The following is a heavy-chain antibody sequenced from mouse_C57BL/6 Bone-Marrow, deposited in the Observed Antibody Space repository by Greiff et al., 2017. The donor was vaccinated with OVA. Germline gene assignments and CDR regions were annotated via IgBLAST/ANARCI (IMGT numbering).Heavy chain of an antibody. CDR3: IYGYDGAWFAY. CDR1: GFNIKDYY. D-gene: IGHD2-2*01. J-gene: IGHJ3*01. CDR2: IDPEDGDT. V-gene: IGHV14-1*01. Sequence: EVKLVESGAELVRPGASVKLSCTASGFNIKDYYMHWVKQRPEQGLEWIGRIDPEDGDTEYAPKFQGKATMTADTSSNTAYLQLSSLTSEDTAVYYCIYGYDGAWFAYWGQGTLVTVSA.